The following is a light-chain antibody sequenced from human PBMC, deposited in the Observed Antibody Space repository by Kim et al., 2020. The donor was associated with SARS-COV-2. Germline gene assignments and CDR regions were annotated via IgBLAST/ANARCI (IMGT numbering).Light chain of an antibody. J-gene: IGKJ1*01. CDR2: KAS. Sequence: DIQMTQSPSTLSASVGDRVTITCRASQSVYTWLAWYQQKPGKTPNLLIYKASYLQNGAPSRFSGSGSGTEFTLTINSLQPDDFATYYCQRYNAYPWTFGQGTKVEIK. V-gene: IGKV1-5*03. CDR1: QSVYTW. CDR3: QRYNAYPWT.